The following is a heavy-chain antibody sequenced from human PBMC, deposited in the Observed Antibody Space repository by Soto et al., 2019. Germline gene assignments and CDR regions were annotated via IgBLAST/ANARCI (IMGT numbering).Heavy chain of an antibody. Sequence: GASVKVSCKASGYTFTGYYMHWVRQAPGKWLEWMGWINPTSGGTNYAQKFQGRVTMTRDTSISTAYMELSRLRSDDTAVYYCARAGIAAAGSGVFAMDVWGQGTTVTVS. V-gene: IGHV1-2*02. D-gene: IGHD6-13*01. CDR2: INPTSGGT. J-gene: IGHJ6*02. CDR3: ARAGIAAAGSGVFAMDV. CDR1: GYTFTGYY.